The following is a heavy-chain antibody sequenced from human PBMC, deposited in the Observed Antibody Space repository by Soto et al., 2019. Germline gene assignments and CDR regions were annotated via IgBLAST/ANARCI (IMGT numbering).Heavy chain of an antibody. D-gene: IGHD4-17*01. CDR2: IWYDGSNK. CDR1: GFTFSSYG. J-gene: IGHJ4*02. V-gene: IGHV3-33*01. CDR3: ARDYLDNGDPLH. Sequence: QVQLVESGGGVVQPGRSLRLSCAASGFTFSSYGMHWVRQAPGKGLEWVAVIWYDGSNKYYADSVKGRFIISRDNSKNTLYLQMNSLRAEDTAVYYCARDYLDNGDPLHWGQGTLVTVSS.